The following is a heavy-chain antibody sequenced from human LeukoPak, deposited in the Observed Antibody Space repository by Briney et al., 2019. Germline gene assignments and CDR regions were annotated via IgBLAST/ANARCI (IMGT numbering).Heavy chain of an antibody. CDR2: INPNSGGT. J-gene: IGHJ4*02. CDR3: ARDDYGDSGVSY. Sequence: GASVKVSCKASGYTFTRYYMHWVRQAPGQGLEWMGWINPNSGGTNYAQKFQGRVTMTRDTSISTAYMELSRLRSDDTAVYYCARDDYGDSGVSYWGQGTLVTVSS. D-gene: IGHD4-17*01. V-gene: IGHV1-2*02. CDR1: GYTFTRYY.